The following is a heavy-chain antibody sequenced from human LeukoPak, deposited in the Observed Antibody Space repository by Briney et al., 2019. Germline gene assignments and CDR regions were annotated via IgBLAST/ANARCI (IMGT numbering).Heavy chain of an antibody. Sequence: GGSLRLSCAASGFTFRTYAMHWVRQAPGKWLEWVAVTSYDGNNKYYADSVRGRFTISRDNSKNTLYLQMNSLRAEDTAVYYCARDRPLSAGGVIYFSYYGMDVWGQGTTVTVFS. J-gene: IGHJ6*02. CDR1: GFTFRTYA. V-gene: IGHV3-30-3*01. CDR2: TSYDGNNK. D-gene: IGHD3-10*01. CDR3: ARDRPLSAGGVIYFSYYGMDV.